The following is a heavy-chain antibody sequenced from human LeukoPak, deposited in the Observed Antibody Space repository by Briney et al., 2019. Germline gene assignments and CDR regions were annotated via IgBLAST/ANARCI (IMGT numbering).Heavy chain of an antibody. Sequence: ASVKVSFKASGYTFTSYGISWVRQAPGQGLEWMGWISPYNGNTNYVQKLQGRVTMTTDTSTTTAYMELRSLRSDDTAVYYCARSTGELLESYWGQGNLVTVSS. CDR3: ARSTGELLESY. J-gene: IGHJ4*02. CDR2: ISPYNGNT. D-gene: IGHD3-10*01. V-gene: IGHV1-18*04. CDR1: GYTFTSYG.